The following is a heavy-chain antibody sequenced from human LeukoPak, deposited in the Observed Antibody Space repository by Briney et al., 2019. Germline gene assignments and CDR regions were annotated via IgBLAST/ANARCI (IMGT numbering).Heavy chain of an antibody. CDR3: ARANWVSDADAVW. Sequence: GGSLRLSCAASGFLFSRYAMSWVRQTPARGLEWVSSLRGNGETFYADSVKGRFTLSRDDSRNTVYLQLNNLRVEDTAIYYCARANWVSDADAVWWGQGTRVTVSS. D-gene: IGHD3-16*01. V-gene: IGHV3-23*01. J-gene: IGHJ4*02. CDR2: LRGNGET. CDR1: GFLFSRYA.